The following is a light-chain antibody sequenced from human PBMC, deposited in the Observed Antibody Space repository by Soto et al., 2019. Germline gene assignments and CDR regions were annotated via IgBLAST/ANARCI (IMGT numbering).Light chain of an antibody. Sequence: QSVLTQPPSVSGAPGQRVTISCTGSSSNIGAGYDVHWYQQLPGTAPKLLIYGNSNRPSRVPDRFSGSKSGTSASLAITGFQAEDEADYYCQSYDSSLSGPVVFGGGTKLTVL. V-gene: IGLV1-40*01. CDR3: QSYDSSLSGPVV. CDR2: GNS. J-gene: IGLJ2*01. CDR1: SSNIGAGYD.